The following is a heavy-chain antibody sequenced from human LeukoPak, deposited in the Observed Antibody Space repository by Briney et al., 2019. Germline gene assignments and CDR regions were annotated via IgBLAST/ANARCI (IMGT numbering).Heavy chain of an antibody. D-gene: IGHD1-26*01. CDR1: GASISSYY. J-gene: IGHJ4*02. CDR3: ARGSWWELLGGDY. V-gene: IGHV4-59*01. Sequence: SETLSLTCTVSGASISSYYWSWIRQPPGKGLEWIGDIYYSGSIKYNPSLKSRVTMSVDTSKNQFSLKLSSVTAADTAVYYCARGSWWELLGGDYWGQGILVTVSS. CDR2: IYYSGSI.